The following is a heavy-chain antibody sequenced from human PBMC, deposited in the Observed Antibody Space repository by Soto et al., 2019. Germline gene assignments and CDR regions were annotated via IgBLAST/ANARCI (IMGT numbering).Heavy chain of an antibody. CDR3: ASPSNRPSIVGATDFDY. CDR2: IYYSGST. Sequence: PSETLSLTCTVSGGSISSSSYYWGWIRQPPGKGLEWIGSIYYSGSTYYNPSLKSRVTISVDTSKNQFSLKLSSVTAADTAVYYCASPSNRPSIVGATDFDYWGQGTLVTVSS. J-gene: IGHJ4*02. D-gene: IGHD1-26*01. V-gene: IGHV4-39*01. CDR1: GGSISSSSYY.